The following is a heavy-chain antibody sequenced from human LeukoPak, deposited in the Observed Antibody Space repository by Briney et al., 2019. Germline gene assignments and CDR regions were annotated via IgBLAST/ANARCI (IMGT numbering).Heavy chain of an antibody. V-gene: IGHV3-9*01. CDR3: ASQSGYFAYFDY. Sequence: PGGSLRLSCAASGFTFDDYAMHWVRQAPGKGLEWVSGISWNSGSIGYADSVKGRFTFSRDNAKNSLYLQMNSLRAEDTAVYYCASQSGYFAYFDYWGQGTLVTVSS. CDR2: ISWNSGSI. D-gene: IGHD3-3*01. J-gene: IGHJ4*02. CDR1: GFTFDDYA.